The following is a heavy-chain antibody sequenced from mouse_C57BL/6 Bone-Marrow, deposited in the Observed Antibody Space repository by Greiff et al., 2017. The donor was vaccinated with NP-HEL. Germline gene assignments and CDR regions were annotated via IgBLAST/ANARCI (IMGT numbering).Heavy chain of an antibody. CDR1: GFSLTSYA. CDR2: IWTGGGT. D-gene: IGHD2-2*01. CDR3: AIYGYDFAY. V-gene: IGHV2-9-1*01. Sequence: VKLVESGPGLVAPSQSLSITCTVSGFSLTSYAISWVRQPPGKGLEWLGVIWTGGGTNYNSAPKSRLSISKDNSKSQVFLKMNSLQADDTARYYCAIYGYDFAYWGQGTLVTVSA. J-gene: IGHJ3*01.